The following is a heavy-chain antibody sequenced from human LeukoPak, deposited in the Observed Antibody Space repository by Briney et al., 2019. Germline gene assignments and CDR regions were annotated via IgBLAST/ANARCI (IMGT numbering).Heavy chain of an antibody. CDR2: INPSGGST. Sequence: ASVKVSCKASGYTFTSYYMHWVRQAPGQGLEWMGIINPSGGSTSYAQKFQGRVTMTRDMSTSTVYMELSSLRSEDTAVYYCAKTGSQTHFDYWGQGTLVTVSS. D-gene: IGHD1-14*01. CDR3: AKTGSQTHFDY. CDR1: GYTFTSYY. V-gene: IGHV1-46*01. J-gene: IGHJ4*02.